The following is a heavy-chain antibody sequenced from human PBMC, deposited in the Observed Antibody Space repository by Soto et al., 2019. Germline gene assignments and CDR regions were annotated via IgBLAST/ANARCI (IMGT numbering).Heavy chain of an antibody. Sequence: GGSLRLSCAASGFTFSNYGMHWARQAPGKGLEWVAAILYDGSNKYYADSVKGRFTISRDNSKNTLYLQMDSLRAEDTAVYYCAGGTYYFDSCGQGTLVTSPQ. CDR2: ILYDGSNK. CDR3: AGGTYYFDS. J-gene: IGHJ4*02. CDR1: GFTFSNYG. V-gene: IGHV3-33*01. D-gene: IGHD1-26*01.